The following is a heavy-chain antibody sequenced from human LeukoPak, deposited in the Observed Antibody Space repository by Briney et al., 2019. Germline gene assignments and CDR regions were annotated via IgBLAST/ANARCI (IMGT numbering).Heavy chain of an antibody. CDR1: GYTFTSYG. D-gene: IGHD1-26*01. CDR2: ISAYNGNT. CDR3: ARGGDRYSGSYYHFDY. V-gene: IGHV1-18*01. J-gene: IGHJ4*02. Sequence: RASVKVSCKASGYTFTSYGISWVRQAPGQGLEWMGWISAYNGNTNYAQKLQGRVTMTTDTSTSTACMELRSLRSDDTAVYYCARGGDRYSGSYYHFDYWGQGTLVTVSS.